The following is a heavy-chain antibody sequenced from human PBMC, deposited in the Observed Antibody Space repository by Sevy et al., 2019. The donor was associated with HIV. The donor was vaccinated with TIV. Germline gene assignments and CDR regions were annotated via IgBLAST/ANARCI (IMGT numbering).Heavy chain of an antibody. D-gene: IGHD3-16*01. J-gene: IGHJ2*01. CDR3: PIHRVHDYVRGTSGPFDV. CDR2: VYYSGHT. Sequence: SESLSLTCTVSSDSISSSSYFWGWIRQPQGKGLEWIASVYYSGHTYYNPSLKSRVSISIDTSTNTFSLKVPSTTAADTAIYYWPIHRVHDYVRGTSGPFDVWGRGTRVTVSS. CDR1: SDSISSSSYF. V-gene: IGHV4-39*01.